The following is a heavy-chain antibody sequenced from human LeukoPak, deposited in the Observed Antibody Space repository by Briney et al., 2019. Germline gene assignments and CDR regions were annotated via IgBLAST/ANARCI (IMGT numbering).Heavy chain of an antibody. V-gene: IGHV3-23*01. D-gene: IGHD2/OR15-2a*01. CDR1: GVIISSYA. Sequence: GGSLRLSCAASGVIISSYAMSWVRQAPGKGLEWVSAINGRGDNTYYADFVKGRFTVSRDNSKSTVYLQMNSLRTEDTAVYYCAKDRVSPGFNWFDPWGQGTLVTVSS. CDR2: INGRGDNT. J-gene: IGHJ5*02. CDR3: AKDRVSPGFNWFDP.